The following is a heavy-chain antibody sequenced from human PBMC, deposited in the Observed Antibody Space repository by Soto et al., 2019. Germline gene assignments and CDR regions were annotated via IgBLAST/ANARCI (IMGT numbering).Heavy chain of an antibody. J-gene: IGHJ4*02. D-gene: IGHD3-10*01. CDR2: LHYSVST. Sequence: SETLCLTVAGSSVSIISNDYCWGWVRHTPGKGLEWIGSLHYSVSTYYNPSLEIRVTIAVDRSKNQFSLELSAVTAADTAVYYCARTELGGYVDYWGQGTLVTV. V-gene: IGHV4-39*07. CDR1: SVSIISNDYC. CDR3: ARTELGGYVDY.